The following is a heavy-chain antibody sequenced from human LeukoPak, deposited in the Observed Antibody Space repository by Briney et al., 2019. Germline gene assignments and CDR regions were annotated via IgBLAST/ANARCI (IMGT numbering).Heavy chain of an antibody. J-gene: IGHJ4*02. V-gene: IGHV1-46*01. CDR2: IFADENT. CDR1: GGTFTSYY. CDR3: AREVPSSFYFDY. D-gene: IGHD2-2*01. Sequence: ASVKVSCKASGGTFTSYYMHWMRQAPGQGLEWMGIIFADENTEYAQKLQGRVTMTRDTSANTFYMELSGLRSEDTAVYYCAREVPSSFYFDYWGQGTLVTVSS.